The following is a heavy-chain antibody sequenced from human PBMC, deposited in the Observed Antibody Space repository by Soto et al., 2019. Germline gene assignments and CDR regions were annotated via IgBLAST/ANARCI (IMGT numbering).Heavy chain of an antibody. V-gene: IGHV4-61*01. J-gene: IGHJ6*02. D-gene: IGHD2-2*01. CDR1: GSSVSGGSYS. CDR2: IYTSGST. CDR3: SRDRGPIVVVPAATDV. Sequence: PSETLSLTCTVSGSSVSGGSYSWGWIWQPPGKGLEWAGYIYTSGSTKYNPSLKSLVTLSLDTSKTQFSLKLNSVSAADTAMYYCSRDRGPIVVVPAATDVWGQGTTVTVSS.